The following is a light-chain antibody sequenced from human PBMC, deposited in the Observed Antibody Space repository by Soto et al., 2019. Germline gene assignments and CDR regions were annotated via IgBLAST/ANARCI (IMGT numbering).Light chain of an antibody. J-gene: IGLJ1*01. Sequence: QSVLTQPPSVSGAPGQRVTISCTGSSSNIGAGYDVHWYQQLPGTAPKLLIYGNSNRPSGVPDRFSGSKSGTSASLAITGLQAEDEADYYCAAWDVSLSGLYVFGTGTKVTVL. CDR3: AAWDVSLSGLYV. V-gene: IGLV1-40*01. CDR1: SSNIGAGYD. CDR2: GNS.